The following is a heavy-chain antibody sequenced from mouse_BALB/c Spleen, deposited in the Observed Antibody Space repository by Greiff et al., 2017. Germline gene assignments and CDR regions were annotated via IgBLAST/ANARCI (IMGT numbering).Heavy chain of an antibody. CDR3: AKGIYYGNY. Sequence: EVQLQQSGAELVRPGALVKLSCKASGFNIKDYYMHWVKQRPEQGLEWIGWIDPENGNTIYDPKFQGKASITADTSSNTAYLQLSSLTSEDTAVYYCAKGIYYGNYWGQGTTLTVSS. D-gene: IGHD2-1*01. J-gene: IGHJ2*01. CDR2: IDPENGNT. V-gene: IGHV14-1*02. CDR1: GFNIKDYY.